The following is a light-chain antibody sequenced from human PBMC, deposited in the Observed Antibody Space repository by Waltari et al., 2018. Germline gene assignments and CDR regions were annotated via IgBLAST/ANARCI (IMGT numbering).Light chain of an antibody. V-gene: IGKV3-11*01. CDR3: QHRLNWPPYT. CDR1: QSVRTF. CDR2: EAS. J-gene: IGKJ2*01. Sequence: EIVLTQSPGTLSLSPGERATPSGRASQSVRTFLAGYQQKPGQAPRLLLYEASNRAAGIPDRFSGSGSGTDFTLTIDSLEPEDFGFYYCQHRLNWPPYTFGQGTKL.